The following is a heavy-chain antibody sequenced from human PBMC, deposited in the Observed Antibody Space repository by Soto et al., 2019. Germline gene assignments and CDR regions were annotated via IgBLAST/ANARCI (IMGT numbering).Heavy chain of an antibody. D-gene: IGHD3-3*01. CDR2: IYSGGST. J-gene: IGHJ6*02. CDR1: GLTVSSNY. V-gene: IGHV3-53*01. Sequence: GGSLRLSCAASGLTVSSNYMSWVRQAPGKGLEWVSVIYSGGSTYYADSVKGRFTISRDNSKNTLYLQMNSLRAEDTAVYYCARESVITIFPYYYGMDVWGQGTTVTVSS. CDR3: ARESVITIFPYYYGMDV.